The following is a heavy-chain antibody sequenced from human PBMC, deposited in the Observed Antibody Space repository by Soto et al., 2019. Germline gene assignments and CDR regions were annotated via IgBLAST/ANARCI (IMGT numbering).Heavy chain of an antibody. CDR3: GRAQSRNWNARGYGIDV. Sequence: EVRLVESGGGLLQPGTSVRLSCAAPGFSLSSYDLHWVRQVPEKRLEWVAFFGSGGDRHYSASVKGRFTISRDSAKKSLYLQMNSLKVGDTAVYYCGRAQSRNWNARGYGIDVWGPATTVIVAS. J-gene: IGHJ6*02. CDR2: FGSGGDR. V-gene: IGHV3-13*04. D-gene: IGHD1-1*01. CDR1: GFSLSSYD.